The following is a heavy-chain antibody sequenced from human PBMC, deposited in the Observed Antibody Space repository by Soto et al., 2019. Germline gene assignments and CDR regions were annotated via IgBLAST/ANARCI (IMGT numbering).Heavy chain of an antibody. CDR1: GFTFSSYW. CDR3: VGGTGY. J-gene: IGHJ4*02. Sequence: EVQVVEFGGGLVQPGGSLRLSCVGSGFTFSSYWMYWARQVPGKEPVWVSRINSDGSTTNYADPVKGRFTTSRDNAKNTVYLQMNSLRVEDTAVYYCVGGTGYWGQGTRVTVSS. D-gene: IGHD1-1*01. CDR2: INSDGSTT. V-gene: IGHV3-74*01.